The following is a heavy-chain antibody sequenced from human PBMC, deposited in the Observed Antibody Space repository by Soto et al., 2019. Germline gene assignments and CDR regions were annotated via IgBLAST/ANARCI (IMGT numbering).Heavy chain of an antibody. Sequence: EVQLVESGGGLVQPGGSLRLTCVASGFPFSIYSMNWVRQAPGKGLEWSSYITSDTNTIKYADSVKGRFTISRDNAKNLVYLQMTSLRDEATAVYFCARSVEGHFDYWGQGTVVTVSS. D-gene: IGHD6-19*01. CDR3: ARSVEGHFDY. J-gene: IGHJ4*02. V-gene: IGHV3-48*02. CDR1: GFPFSIYS. CDR2: ITSDTNTI.